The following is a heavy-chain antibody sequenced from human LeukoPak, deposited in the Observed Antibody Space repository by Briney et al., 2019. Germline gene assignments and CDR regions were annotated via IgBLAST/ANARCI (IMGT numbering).Heavy chain of an antibody. D-gene: IGHD4-11*01. CDR2: INPNSGGT. V-gene: IGHV1-2*02. CDR1: GYTFTGYY. Sequence: ASVKVSCKASGYTFTGYYIHWVRQAPGQGLEWLGWINPNSGGTNYAPKFQDRFTMTVDKSISTIYLELSRLTSDDTAIFYCAKSPDYSSPLLGFGYWGQGTLVTVSS. CDR3: AKSPDYSSPLLGFGY. J-gene: IGHJ4*02.